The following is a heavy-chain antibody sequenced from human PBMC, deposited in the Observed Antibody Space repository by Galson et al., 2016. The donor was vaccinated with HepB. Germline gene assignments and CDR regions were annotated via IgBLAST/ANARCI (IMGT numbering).Heavy chain of an antibody. CDR2: IRSAGSTV. J-gene: IGHJ5*02. CDR1: GFILSDYA. Sequence: SLRLSCAASGFILSDYAMNWVRQAPGKGLEWVASIRSAGSTVHLADSVKGRFTISRDNAKNTVYLHLNGLTAEDTAVYHCARNYPVWSGHRLLWFDPWGRGTPVIVSS. D-gene: IGHD3-3*01. V-gene: IGHV3-21*01. CDR3: ARNYPVWSGHRLLWFDP.